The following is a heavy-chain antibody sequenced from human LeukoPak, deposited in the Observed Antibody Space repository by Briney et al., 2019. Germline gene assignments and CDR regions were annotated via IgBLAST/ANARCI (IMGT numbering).Heavy chain of an antibody. CDR3: ASLAVAGLYYYYMDV. J-gene: IGHJ6*03. CDR1: GFTFSSYW. V-gene: IGHV3-7*01. CDR2: IKQDGSEK. D-gene: IGHD6-19*01. Sequence: GGSLRLSCAASGFTFSSYWMSWVRQAPGKGLEWVANIKQDGSEKYYVDSVKGRFTISRDNAKNSLYLQMNSLRAEDTAVYYCASLAVAGLYYYYMDVWGKGTTVTVSS.